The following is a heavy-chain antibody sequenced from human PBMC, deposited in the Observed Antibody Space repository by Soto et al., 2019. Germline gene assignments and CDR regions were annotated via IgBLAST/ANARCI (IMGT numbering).Heavy chain of an antibody. Sequence: GGSLRLSCAASGFTFSSYAMHWVHQAPGKGLEWVAVISYDGSNKYYADSVKGRFTISRDNSKNTLYLQMNSLRAEDTAVYYCARDPEGVVVPAAIAYYYYGMDVWGQGTTVTVSS. D-gene: IGHD2-2*01. J-gene: IGHJ6*02. CDR1: GFTFSSYA. CDR3: ARDPEGVVVPAAIAYYYYGMDV. V-gene: IGHV3-30-3*01. CDR2: ISYDGSNK.